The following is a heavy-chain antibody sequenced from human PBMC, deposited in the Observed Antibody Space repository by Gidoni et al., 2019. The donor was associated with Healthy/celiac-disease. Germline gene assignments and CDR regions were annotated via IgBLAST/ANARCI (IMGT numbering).Heavy chain of an antibody. CDR2: INAGNGNT. J-gene: IGHJ4*02. D-gene: IGHD2-8*01. Sequence: QVQLAQSGAEVKKPGASVNVSCKASGFTFTSYAMHWVRQAPGQSLEWMGWINAGNGNTKYSQKFQGRVTITRDTSASTAYMELSSLRSEDTAVYYCARGGGDVLMVYDTGGDFDYWGQGTLVTVSS. V-gene: IGHV1-3*01. CDR3: ARGGGDVLMVYDTGGDFDY. CDR1: GFTFTSYA.